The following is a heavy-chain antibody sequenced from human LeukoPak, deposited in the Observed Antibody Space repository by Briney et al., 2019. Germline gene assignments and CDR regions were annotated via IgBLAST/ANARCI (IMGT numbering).Heavy chain of an antibody. D-gene: IGHD1-26*01. V-gene: IGHV3-23*01. CDR3: AKDGSGNYYDHFDY. J-gene: IGHJ4*02. Sequence: GGSLRLSCAASGFTFSNAWMNWVRQAPGKGLEWVSAISGSGGSTNYADSVKGRFTISRDNSKNTLYVQMNSLRVEDTAVYYCAKDGSGNYYDHFDYWGQGTLVTVSS. CDR1: GFTFSNAW. CDR2: ISGSGGST.